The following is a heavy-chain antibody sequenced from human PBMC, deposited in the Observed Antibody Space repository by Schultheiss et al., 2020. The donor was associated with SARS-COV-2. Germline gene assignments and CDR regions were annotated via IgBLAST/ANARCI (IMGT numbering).Heavy chain of an antibody. V-gene: IGHV4-38-2*01. D-gene: IGHD3-3*01. J-gene: IGHJ4*02. CDR1: GYSISSGYY. Sequence: SETLSLTCAVSGYSISSGYYWGWIRQPPGKGLEWIGYIYHSGTTYYNPSLKSRVTISVDTSNNQFSLKLSSVTAADTAVYYCARGRFLEWLPEDYWGQGTLVTVSS. CDR2: IYHSGTT. CDR3: ARGRFLEWLPEDY.